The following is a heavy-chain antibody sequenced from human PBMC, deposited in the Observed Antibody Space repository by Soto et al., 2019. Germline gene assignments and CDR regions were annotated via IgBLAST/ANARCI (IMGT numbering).Heavy chain of an antibody. CDR1: GYSFTSYW. J-gene: IGHJ6*02. CDR3: ARLRYSSGWYSYYYHYVMDV. Sequence: GESLKISCKGSGYSFTSYWIGWVRQMPGKGLEWMGIIYPGDSDTRYSPSFQGQVTISADKSISTAYLQWSSLKASDTAMYYCARLRYSSGWYSYYYHYVMDVWGQGTSVTVYS. CDR2: IYPGDSDT. V-gene: IGHV5-51*01. D-gene: IGHD6-19*01.